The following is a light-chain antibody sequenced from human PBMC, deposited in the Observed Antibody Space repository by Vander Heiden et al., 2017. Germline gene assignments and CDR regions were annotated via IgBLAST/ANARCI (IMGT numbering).Light chain of an antibody. J-gene: IGKJ3*01. CDR2: DAS. Sequence: IVLTQSPATLSLSPGKRATLPCRASQSVSSYLAWYQQKPGQAPRLLIYDASNRATGIPARFSGSGSGTDFTLTISSLEPEDFAVYYCQQRSNWPIFTFGPGTKVDIK. CDR1: QSVSSY. V-gene: IGKV3-11*01. CDR3: QQRSNWPIFT.